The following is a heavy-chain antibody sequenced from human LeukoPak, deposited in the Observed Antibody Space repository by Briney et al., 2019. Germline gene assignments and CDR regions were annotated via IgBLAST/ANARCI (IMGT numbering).Heavy chain of an antibody. CDR1: GYTFTSYG. Sequence: ASVKVSGKASGYTFTSYGISWVRQAPGQGLEWMGWISAYNGNTNYAQKLQGRVTMTTDTSTSTAYMELRSLRSDDTAVYYCARELAVAGPHDYWGQGTLVTVSS. J-gene: IGHJ4*02. D-gene: IGHD6-19*01. CDR2: ISAYNGNT. V-gene: IGHV1-18*01. CDR3: ARELAVAGPHDY.